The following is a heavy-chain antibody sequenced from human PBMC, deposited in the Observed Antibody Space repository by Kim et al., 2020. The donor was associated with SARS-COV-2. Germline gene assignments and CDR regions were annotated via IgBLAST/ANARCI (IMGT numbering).Heavy chain of an antibody. Sequence: GGSLRLSCAASGSTFTNYGMHWVRQGPGKGLVWVAGINNDGTNTFYADSVRGRFPISRDNSKNTVYLQMNSLGGEDTALYYCTTVFAYWGPGPLVTGSS. CDR1: GSTFTNYG. V-gene: IGHV3-74*01. J-gene: IGHJ4*02. CDR3: TTVFAY. CDR2: INNDGTNT.